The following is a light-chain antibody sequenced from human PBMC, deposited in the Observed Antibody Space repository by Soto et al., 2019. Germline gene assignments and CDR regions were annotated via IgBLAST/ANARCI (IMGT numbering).Light chain of an antibody. CDR1: QSVSSSY. CDR3: QQYVT. Sequence: ESVLTQSPGTLSLSPGERATLSCRASQSVSSSYLAWYQQKPGQAPRLLIYGASRRATGIPDRFSGSGSGTDFTLTISRLEPEDFAVYYCQQYVTFGQGTKVEIK. V-gene: IGKV3-20*01. CDR2: GAS. J-gene: IGKJ1*01.